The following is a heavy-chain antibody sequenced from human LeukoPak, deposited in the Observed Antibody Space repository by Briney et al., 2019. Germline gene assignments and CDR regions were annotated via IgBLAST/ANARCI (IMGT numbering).Heavy chain of an antibody. D-gene: IGHD2-2*01. V-gene: IGHV1-2*02. J-gene: IGHJ6*03. CDR2: INPISGGT. CDR3: ARDPKYCSSTSCPDYYYYYMDV. Sequence: ASVKVSCKASGYTFTGYYMHWVRQAPGRGLEWMGWINPISGGTNYAQKFQGRVTMTRDTSISTAYMELSRLRSDDTAVYYCARDPKYCSSTSCPDYYYYYMDVWGKGTTVTVSS. CDR1: GYTFTGYY.